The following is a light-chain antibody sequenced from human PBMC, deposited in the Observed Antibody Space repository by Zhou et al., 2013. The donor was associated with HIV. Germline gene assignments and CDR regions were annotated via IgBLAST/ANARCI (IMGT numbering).Light chain of an antibody. Sequence: EIVLTQSPGTLSLSPGERATLSCRTSQSISSSYLAWYQQKPGQSPRLLIYEASLRATGIPARFSGSGSGAEFTLTISSLQSEDFAVYYCQQYGSSPCSFGQGTKLEIK. V-gene: IGKV3-20*01. CDR3: QQYGSSPCS. CDR2: EAS. J-gene: IGKJ2*04. CDR1: QSISSSY.